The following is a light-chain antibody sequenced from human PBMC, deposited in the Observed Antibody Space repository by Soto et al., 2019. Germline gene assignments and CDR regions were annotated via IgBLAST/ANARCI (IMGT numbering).Light chain of an antibody. CDR1: QNIVNW. CDR2: GAS. J-gene: IGKJ5*01. V-gene: IGKV1-5*01. CDR3: QQYNTYSVT. Sequence: DIQMTQSPSTLSPSVGDRVTITCRASQNIVNWLAWYQQKPGKAPKILIYGASTLERGVPSRFSGSGSGTECTLTITNLQPDDFATYYCQQYNTYSVTFGQGTRLEIK.